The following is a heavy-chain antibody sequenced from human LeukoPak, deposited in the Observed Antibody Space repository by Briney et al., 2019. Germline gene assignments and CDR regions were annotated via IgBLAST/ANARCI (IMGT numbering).Heavy chain of an antibody. V-gene: IGHV4-39*01. CDR1: VGSISSSSYY. Sequence: NPSETLSLTCAVSVGSISSSSYYWGWIRQPPGKGLEWIGSIYYSGNTYYSPSLKSRVTISVDTSKNQFSLKLSSVTAADTAVYYCARQSKGIIVITDFQHWGQGTLVTVSS. CDR2: IYYSGNT. CDR3: ARQSKGIIVITDFQH. D-gene: IGHD3-22*01. J-gene: IGHJ1*01.